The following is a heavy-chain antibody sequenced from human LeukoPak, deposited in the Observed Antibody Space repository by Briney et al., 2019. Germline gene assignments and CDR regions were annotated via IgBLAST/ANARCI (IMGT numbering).Heavy chain of an antibody. Sequence: PGGSLRLSCAASGFTFSSYSMNWVRQAPGKGLEWVSSISSSSSYIYYADSVKGRFTISRDNAKNSLYLQMNSLRAEDTAVHYCASDRWSSGWYFDYWGQGTLVTVSS. CDR3: ASDRWSSGWYFDY. D-gene: IGHD6-19*01. J-gene: IGHJ4*02. V-gene: IGHV3-21*01. CDR1: GFTFSSYS. CDR2: ISSSSSYI.